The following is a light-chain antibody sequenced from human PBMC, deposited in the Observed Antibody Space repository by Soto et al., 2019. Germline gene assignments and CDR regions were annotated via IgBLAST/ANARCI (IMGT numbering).Light chain of an antibody. CDR1: QSVSGY. Sequence: EIVLTQSPATLSLSPGNRATLSCRASQSVSGYLAWYQQKPGQAPRLLIYDASNGATGIPAMFSGSGSGTDFTLTITSLEHEDFADYYCQQRSNWPSTFGGGTKVEI. CDR2: DAS. V-gene: IGKV3-11*01. CDR3: QQRSNWPST. J-gene: IGKJ4*01.